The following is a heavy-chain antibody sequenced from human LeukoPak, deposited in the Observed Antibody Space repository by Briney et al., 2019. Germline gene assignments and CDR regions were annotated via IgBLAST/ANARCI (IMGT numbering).Heavy chain of an antibody. CDR1: GFTVSSSY. J-gene: IGHJ4*02. Sequence: PGRSLRLSCAASGFTVSSSYMSWVRQAPGKGLEWVSVIYSDGSTYYADSVKGRFTISRDNSKNTVYLQMNSLRAEDTAVYYCARDLDSYGSYWGQGTPVTVSS. CDR2: IYSDGST. V-gene: IGHV3-66*01. CDR3: ARDLDSYGSY. D-gene: IGHD5-18*01.